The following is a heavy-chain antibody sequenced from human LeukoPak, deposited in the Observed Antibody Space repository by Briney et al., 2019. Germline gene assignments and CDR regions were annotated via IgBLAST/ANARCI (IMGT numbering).Heavy chain of an antibody. J-gene: IGHJ4*02. CDR1: GLTFSDHF. CDR3: ASCRANWNDSVY. V-gene: IGHV3-72*01. CDR2: IRNKANSYTT. Sequence: QPGGSLRLSCAVSGLTFSDHFMDWVRQAPGKGLEWVGRIRNKANSYTTAYSGSGQGRFTIFRGGSEISLYLARKSLKTQDTAVYYCASCRANWNDSVYWGQGTLVTVSS. D-gene: IGHD1-1*01.